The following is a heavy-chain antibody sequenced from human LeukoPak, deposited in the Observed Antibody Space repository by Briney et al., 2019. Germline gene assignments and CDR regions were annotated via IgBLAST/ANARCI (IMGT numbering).Heavy chain of an antibody. CDR1: GFTFSSYA. CDR3: ARGNTTRGGDYGMDV. CDR2: ISGSGGST. Sequence: PGGSLRLSCAASGFTFSSYAMSWVRQAPGKGLEWVSAISGSGGSTYYADSVKGRFTISRDNSKNTLYLQMNSLRSEDTAVYYCARGNTTRGGDYGMDVWGKGTTVTVSS. V-gene: IGHV3-23*01. J-gene: IGHJ6*04. D-gene: IGHD3-16*01.